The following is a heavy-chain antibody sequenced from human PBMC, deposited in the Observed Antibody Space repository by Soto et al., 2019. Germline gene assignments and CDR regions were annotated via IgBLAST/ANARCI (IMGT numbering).Heavy chain of an antibody. D-gene: IGHD3-10*01. CDR1: GGSITRRSSY. CDR2: FYDGNT. CDR3: ATTRGLAVGGSFDY. J-gene: IGHJ4*02. V-gene: IGHV4-39*01. Sequence: SETLSLTCIVSGGSITRRSSYWAWIRQPPGKGLEWVGTFYDGNTYHNPSLRSRITIAVDTSKNQFSLKLNSVAATDTAFYYCATTRGLAVGGSFDYWGQGMLVTVSS.